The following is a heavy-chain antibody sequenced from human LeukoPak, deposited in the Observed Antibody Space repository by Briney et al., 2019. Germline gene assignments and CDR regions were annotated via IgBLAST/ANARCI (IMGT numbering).Heavy chain of an antibody. Sequence: PGGSLRLSCAASGFTFSSYWMSWVRQAPGKGLEWVSYISSSSSTIYYADSVKGRFTISRDNAKNSLYLQMNSLSAEDTAVYYCARGKERWFGEFDHAGFDPWGQGTLVTVSS. CDR2: ISSSSSTI. CDR3: ARGKERWFGEFDHAGFDP. J-gene: IGHJ5*02. D-gene: IGHD3-10*01. CDR1: GFTFSSYW. V-gene: IGHV3-48*01.